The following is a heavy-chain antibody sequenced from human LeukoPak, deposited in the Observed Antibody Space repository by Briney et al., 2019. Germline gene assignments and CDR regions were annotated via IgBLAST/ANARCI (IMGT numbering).Heavy chain of an antibody. CDR2: ISSSSSTI. D-gene: IGHD4-23*01. V-gene: IGHV3-48*02. CDR1: GFTFSSYS. Sequence: GGSLRLSCAASGFTFSSYSMNWVRQAPGKGLEWGSYISSSSSTIYYADSVKGRFTISRYNAKNSLYLQMNSLRDEDTAVYYCARTRTTVAPYFDYWGQGTLVTVSS. CDR3: ARTRTTVAPYFDY. J-gene: IGHJ4*02.